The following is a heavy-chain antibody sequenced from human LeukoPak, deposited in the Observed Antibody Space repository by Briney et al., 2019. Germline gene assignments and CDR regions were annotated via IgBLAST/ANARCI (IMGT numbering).Heavy chain of an antibody. CDR2: IYTSGST. CDR3: ARDAHIQYYYDSSGYYDY. CDR1: GGSISSYY. V-gene: IGHV4-4*07. D-gene: IGHD3-22*01. J-gene: IGHJ4*02. Sequence: SETLSLTCTVSGGSISSYYWSWIRQPAGKGLEWIVRIYTSGSTNYNPSLKSRVTMSVDTSKNQFSLKLSSVTAADTAVYYCARDAHIQYYYDSSGYYDYWGQGTLVTVSS.